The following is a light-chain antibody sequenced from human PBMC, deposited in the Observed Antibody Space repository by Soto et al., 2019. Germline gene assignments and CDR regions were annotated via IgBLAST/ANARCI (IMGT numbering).Light chain of an antibody. J-gene: IGKJ4*01. CDR1: QTISRY. V-gene: IGKV1-39*01. CDR3: KQSSAFPLT. Sequence: DIQMTQSPSSLSASVGERVNVTCRASQTISRYVNWYQQKPGKAPTLLISSASSLERGVPSRFSGGGSGTDFTLTISSLQPEDFATYFCKQSSAFPLTFGGGTKVDIK. CDR2: SAS.